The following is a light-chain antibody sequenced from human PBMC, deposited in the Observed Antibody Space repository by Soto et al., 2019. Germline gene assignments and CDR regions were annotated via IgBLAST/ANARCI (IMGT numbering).Light chain of an antibody. CDR1: QSIGSSY. CDR3: QQYGSSTMYT. J-gene: IGKJ2*01. CDR2: GAS. Sequence: EIVLTQSPGTLSLSPGERATLSCRASQSIGSSYLAWYQQKPGQAPRLLIYGASSRATGIPDTFSGSGSGTDFTLTISRLEPEDFAVYYCQQYGSSTMYTFGQGTKLEIK. V-gene: IGKV3-20*01.